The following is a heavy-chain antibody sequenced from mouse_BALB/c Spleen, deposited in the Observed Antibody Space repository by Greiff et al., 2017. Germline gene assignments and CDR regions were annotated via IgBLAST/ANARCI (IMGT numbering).Heavy chain of an antibody. Sequence: TDYNSALKSRLSISKDNSKSQVFLKMNSLQTDDTAMYYCARGITTVVDWYFDVWGAGTTVTVSS. J-gene: IGHJ1*01. D-gene: IGHD1-1*01. V-gene: IGHV2-6-4*01. CDR3: ARGITTVVDWYFDV. CDR2: T.